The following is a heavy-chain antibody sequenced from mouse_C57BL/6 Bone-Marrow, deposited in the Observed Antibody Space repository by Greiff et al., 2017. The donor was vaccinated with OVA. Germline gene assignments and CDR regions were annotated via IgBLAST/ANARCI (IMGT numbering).Heavy chain of an antibody. CDR2: IRNKANNHAT. J-gene: IGHJ4*01. V-gene: IGHV6-6*01. D-gene: IGHD1-1*01. CDR1: GFTFSDAW. CDR3: TLYYYGSADVDYYAMDY. Sequence: EVKLVESGGGLVQPGGSMKLSCAASGFTFSDAWMDWVRQSPEKGLEWVAEIRNKANNHATYYAESVKGRFTISRDDSKSSVYLQMNSLRAEDTGIYYCTLYYYGSADVDYYAMDYWGQGTSVTVSS.